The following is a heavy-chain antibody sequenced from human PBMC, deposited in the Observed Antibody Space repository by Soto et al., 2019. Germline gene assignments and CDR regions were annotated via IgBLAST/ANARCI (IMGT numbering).Heavy chain of an antibody. J-gene: IGHJ4*02. CDR2: ISYDGSNK. V-gene: IGHV3-30*18. CDR3: AKALTRVASPLEY. Sequence: QVQLVESGGGVVQPGRSLRLSCAASGFSFSNYGMHWVRQAPGKGLEWVAVISYDGSNKYYADSVKGRFTISRDNSKNTLYLEMNSLRVEDTAVFYCAKALTRVASPLEYWGQGTLVTVSS. CDR1: GFSFSNYG. D-gene: IGHD5-12*01.